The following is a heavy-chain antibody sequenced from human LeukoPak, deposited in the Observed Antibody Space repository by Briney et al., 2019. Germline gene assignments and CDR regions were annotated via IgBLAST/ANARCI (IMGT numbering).Heavy chain of an antibody. Sequence: GRTLRLSCAASGFTFSIYGMHWVRQAPGKGLEWVAVISYDGSNKYYAEAAKDRFTISRGNAKHSLYLQMNHQMAEDTAVYYCARSSDFGVIGIGVSWGQGILVTVFS. V-gene: IGHV3-30*03. D-gene: IGHD3-3*01. J-gene: IGHJ5*02. CDR2: ISYDGSNK. CDR3: ARSSDFGVIGIGVS. CDR1: GFTFSIYG.